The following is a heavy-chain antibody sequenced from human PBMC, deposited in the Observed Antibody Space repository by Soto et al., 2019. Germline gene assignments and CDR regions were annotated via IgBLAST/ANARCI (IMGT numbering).Heavy chain of an antibody. D-gene: IGHD3-9*01. CDR3: ARGRKNLNYYYMDV. V-gene: IGHV4-59*01. CDR1: GGSISSYY. J-gene: IGHJ6*03. Sequence: SETLSLTCTVSGGSISSYYWSWIRQPPGKGLEWIGYIYYSGSTNYNPSLKSRVTISVDTSKNQFSPKLSSVTAADTAVYYCARGRKNLNYYYMDVWGKGTTVTVSS. CDR2: IYYSGST.